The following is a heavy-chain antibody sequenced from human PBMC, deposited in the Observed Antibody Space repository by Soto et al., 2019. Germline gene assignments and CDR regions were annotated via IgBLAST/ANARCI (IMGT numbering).Heavy chain of an antibody. CDR2: IYYSGST. CDR1: GGSISSSSYY. V-gene: IGHV4-39*01. CDR3: ARQAVGVAVAGTRVSYYYYYGMDV. J-gene: IGHJ6*02. D-gene: IGHD6-19*01. Sequence: SETLSLTCTVSGGSISSSSYYWGWIRQPPGKGLEWIGSIYYSGSTYYNPSLKSRVTISVDTSKNQFSLKLSSVTAADTAVYYCARQAVGVAVAGTRVSYYYYYGMDVWGQGTTVTVSS.